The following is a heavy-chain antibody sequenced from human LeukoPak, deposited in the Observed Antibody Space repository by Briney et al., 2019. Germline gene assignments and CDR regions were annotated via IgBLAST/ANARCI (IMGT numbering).Heavy chain of an antibody. V-gene: IGHV4-4*07. CDR1: GGSISSYY. J-gene: IGHJ6*03. Sequence: SETLSLTCTVSGGSISSYYWSWIRQPAGKGLEWIGRIYTSGSTNYNPSLKSRVTMSVDTSKNQFSLKLSSVTAADTAVYYCARVESGYSFRHYYYNMDVWGKGTTVTVSS. CDR3: ARVESGYSFRHYYYNMDV. CDR2: IYTSGST. D-gene: IGHD3-3*01.